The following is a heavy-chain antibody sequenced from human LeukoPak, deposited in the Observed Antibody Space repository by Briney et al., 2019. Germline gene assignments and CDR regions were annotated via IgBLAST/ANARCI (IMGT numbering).Heavy chain of an antibody. CDR3: ARGEMTTVTKYGY. D-gene: IGHD4-17*01. CDR1: GFTFSSYS. V-gene: IGHV3-21*01. J-gene: IGHJ4*02. CDR2: ISTMISYI. Sequence: WSLRLSCAASGFTFSSYSMNCVRQAPRKGLEWISSISTMISYIYSADSVNCRFTISRYNANTSLYPQMNSLSAEDTGVYYGARGEMTTVTKYGYWVKGTMVTVSS.